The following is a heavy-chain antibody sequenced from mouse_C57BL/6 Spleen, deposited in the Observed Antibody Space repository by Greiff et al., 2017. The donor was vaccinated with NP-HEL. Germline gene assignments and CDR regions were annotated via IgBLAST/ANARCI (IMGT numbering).Heavy chain of an antibody. CDR2: ISSGGSYT. Sequence: EVKLVESGGDLVKPGGSLKLSCAASGFTFSSYGMSWVRQTPDKRLEWVATISSGGSYTYYPDSVKGRFTISRDNAKNTLYLQMSSLKSGDTAMYYCARVSRGFDYWGQGTTLTVSS. CDR1: GFTFSSYG. CDR3: ARVSRGFDY. J-gene: IGHJ2*01. V-gene: IGHV5-6*01.